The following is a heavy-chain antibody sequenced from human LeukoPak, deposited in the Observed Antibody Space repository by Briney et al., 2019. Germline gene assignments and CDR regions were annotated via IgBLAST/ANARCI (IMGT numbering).Heavy chain of an antibody. D-gene: IGHD4-17*01. Sequence: GGSLRLSCAASGFTFSSSAMSWVRQAPGKGLYWVSAISGSGTGTYYADSVKGRFTISRDNSKNTLYLQMNSLRAEDTAVYYCAREHYGDYVSYFDYWGQGTLVTVSS. CDR3: AREHYGDYVSYFDY. CDR2: ISGSGTGT. CDR1: GFTFSSSA. V-gene: IGHV3-23*01. J-gene: IGHJ4*02.